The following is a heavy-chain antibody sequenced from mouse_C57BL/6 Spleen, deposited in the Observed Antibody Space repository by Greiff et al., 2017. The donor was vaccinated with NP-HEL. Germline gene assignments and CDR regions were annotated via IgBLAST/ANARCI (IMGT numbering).Heavy chain of an antibody. D-gene: IGHD6-5*01. CDR3: AREEAYP. Sequence: QQSGAELARPGASVKLSCKASGYTFTSYGISWVKQRTGQGLEWIGEIYPRSGNTYYNEKFKGKATLTADKSSSTAYMELRSLTSEDSAVYFCAREEAYPWGQGTTLTVSS. CDR1: GYTFTSYG. V-gene: IGHV1-81*01. J-gene: IGHJ2*01. CDR2: IYPRSGNT.